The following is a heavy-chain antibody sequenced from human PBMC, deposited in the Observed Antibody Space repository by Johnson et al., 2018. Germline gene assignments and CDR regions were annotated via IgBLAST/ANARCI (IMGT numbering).Heavy chain of an antibody. V-gene: IGHV3-30*03. CDR2: ISHDGSEH. D-gene: IGHD1-7*01. J-gene: IGHJ1*01. CDR3: ATGHYLAGTTYSQH. Sequence: QVQLVQSGGGVVQPGRSLRLSCAASGFAFSRSGMHWFRQAPGKGLEWVGLISHDGSEHYYTVSVKGRFTISRDNSKNILYLQMSGLSAEDTAVYFCATGHYLAGTTYSQHWGQGTLVTVSS. CDR1: GFAFSRSG.